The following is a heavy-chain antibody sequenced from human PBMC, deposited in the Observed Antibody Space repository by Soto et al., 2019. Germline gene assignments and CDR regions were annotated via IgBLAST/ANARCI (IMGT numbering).Heavy chain of an antibody. CDR1: GFTVSSHY. Sequence: EVQLVESGGGLIQPGGSLRLSCAASGFTVSSHYMSWVRQAPGKGLEWVSVIYSGGSTYYADSVKGRFTISRDNSKNTLYLQMNSLRAEDTAVYYCARDTISDSDDAFDIWGQGTMVTVSS. CDR3: ARDTISDSDDAFDI. V-gene: IGHV3-53*01. CDR2: IYSGGST. D-gene: IGHD3-3*02. J-gene: IGHJ3*02.